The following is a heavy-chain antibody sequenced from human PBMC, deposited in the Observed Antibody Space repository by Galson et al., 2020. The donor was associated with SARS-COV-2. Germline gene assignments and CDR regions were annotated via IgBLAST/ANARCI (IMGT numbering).Heavy chain of an antibody. D-gene: IGHD3-16*01. J-gene: IGHJ6*03. CDR1: AGSFSGYS. CDR3: ARGHRGVVPSPVLGLGPFYSYYYMDV. Sequence: SETLSLTCAVYAGSFSGYSWTWIRQPPGKGLEWIGQINIAGNTNYSPSLRSRVTISVDTSKNQFSLKVTSVTAADTALYYCARGHRGVVPSPVLGLGPFYSYYYMDVWGKGTTVTISS. V-gene: IGHV4-34*01. CDR2: INIAGNT.